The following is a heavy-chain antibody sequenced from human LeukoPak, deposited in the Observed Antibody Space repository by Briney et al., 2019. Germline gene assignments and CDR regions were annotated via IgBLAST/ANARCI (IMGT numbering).Heavy chain of an antibody. J-gene: IGHJ4*02. CDR1: GFPFSSSA. CDR2: VSTSGGST. Sequence: GGSLRLSCAASGFPFSSSAMSWVRQAPGKGLEWVSAVSTSGGSTYYADSVKGRFAISRDNSKNTLYLQMNSLRAEDTAVYYCAKRERVGTTIGHWGEGTLVTVSS. CDR3: AKRERVGTTIGH. D-gene: IGHD1/OR15-1a*01. V-gene: IGHV3-23*01.